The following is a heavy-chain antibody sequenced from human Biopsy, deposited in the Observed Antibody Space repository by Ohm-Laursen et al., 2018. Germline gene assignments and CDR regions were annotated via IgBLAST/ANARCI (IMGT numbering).Heavy chain of an antibody. Sequence: SETLSLTCTVSGGSITDDYWSWTRQPPGKGLEWIGYVYYTGSTDYNPSLQSRVTISVDTSKNHFSLRLRSVTPADTAIYYCARDRGYYSDRTVPGYFDLWGRGTLVTVSS. V-gene: IGHV4-59*01. CDR3: ARDRGYYSDRTVPGYFDL. CDR1: GGSITDDY. D-gene: IGHD3-22*01. J-gene: IGHJ2*01. CDR2: VYYTGST.